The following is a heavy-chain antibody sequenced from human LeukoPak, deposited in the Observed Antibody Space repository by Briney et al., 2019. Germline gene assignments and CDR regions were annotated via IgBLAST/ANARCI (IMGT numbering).Heavy chain of an antibody. CDR3: AKEGRSRKERGYSSSWPRVDY. CDR2: ISFDGSNK. V-gene: IGHV3-30-3*01. D-gene: IGHD6-13*01. Sequence: GGSLRLSCAASGFSFSSYAMHWVRQAPGKGLEWVAVISFDGSNKFYADSVKGRFTISRDNSKNTLYLQMNSLRAEDTAVYYCAKEGRSRKERGYSSSWPRVDYWGQGTLVTVSS. J-gene: IGHJ4*02. CDR1: GFSFSSYA.